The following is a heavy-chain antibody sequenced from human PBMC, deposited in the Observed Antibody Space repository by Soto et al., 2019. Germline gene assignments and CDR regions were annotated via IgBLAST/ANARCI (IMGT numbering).Heavy chain of an antibody. CDR2: IYSGGST. CDR1: GFTVSSNY. V-gene: IGHV3-66*01. D-gene: IGHD3-16*01. J-gene: IGHJ6*02. CDR3: ARGAWGSNYYGMDV. Sequence: EVQLVESGGGLVQPGGSLRLSCAASGFTVSSNYMSWVRQAPGKGLEWVSVIYSGGSTYYADSVKGRFTISRDNSKNTRYLQMNSLRAEDTAVYYCARGAWGSNYYGMDVWGQGTTVTVSS.